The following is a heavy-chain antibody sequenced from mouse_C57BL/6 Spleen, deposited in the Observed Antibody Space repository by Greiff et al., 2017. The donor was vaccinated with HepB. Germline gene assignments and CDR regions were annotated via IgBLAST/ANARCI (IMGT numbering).Heavy chain of an antibody. D-gene: IGHD1-1*02. Sequence: VKLMESGAELVRPGTSVKVSCKASGYTFTNYLIEWVKQRPGQGLEWIGVINPGSGGTNYNEKFKGKATLTADKSSSTAYMQLSSLTSEDSAVYFCGRRGWDYWGQGTTRTVSS. J-gene: IGHJ2*01. CDR3: GRRGWDY. CDR2: INPGSGGT. CDR1: GYTFTNYL. V-gene: IGHV1-54*01.